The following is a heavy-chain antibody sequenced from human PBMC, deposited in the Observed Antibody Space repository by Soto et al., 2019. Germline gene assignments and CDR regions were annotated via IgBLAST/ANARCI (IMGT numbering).Heavy chain of an antibody. CDR2: IYYSGST. J-gene: IGHJ5*02. Sequence: SETLSLTCTVSGGSISSYYWSWSRQPPGKGLEWIGYIYYSGSTNYNPSLKSRVAISLDTSTNQFSLSLSSVTAADTAVYYCARGRRYSYGLASWGQLTLVTVS. D-gene: IGHD5-18*01. CDR1: GGSISSYY. CDR3: ARGRRYSYGLAS. V-gene: IGHV4-59*08.